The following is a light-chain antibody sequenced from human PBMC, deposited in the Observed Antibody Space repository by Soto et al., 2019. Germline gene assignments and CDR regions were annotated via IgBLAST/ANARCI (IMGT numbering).Light chain of an antibody. CDR3: QQSYNAPFN. J-gene: IGKJ3*01. Sequence: DIQMTQSPSPLSASVGDRITITCRASQTIARYLNWFQQKSGQPPKLLVYAASTLRHGVPSRFSASGSGSDFTLTINSLQHEDLAPYYCQQSYNAPFNFGPGTKVDIK. V-gene: IGKV1-39*01. CDR1: QTIARY. CDR2: AAS.